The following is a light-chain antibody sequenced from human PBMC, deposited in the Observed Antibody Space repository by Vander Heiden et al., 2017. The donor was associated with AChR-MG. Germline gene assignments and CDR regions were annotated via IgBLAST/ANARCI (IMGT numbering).Light chain of an antibody. CDR2: GNS. J-gene: IGLJ3*02. CDR1: SFNIGAGYD. V-gene: IGLV1-40*01. CDR3: QSYDSSLSGSKV. Sequence: QSVLTQPPSVSGAPGQRVIIFCTGSSFNIGAGYDVHWYQQLPGTAPKLLIYGNSNRPSGVPDRFSGSKPGTSASLAITGLQAEDEADYYCQSYDSSLSGSKVFGGGTKLTVL.